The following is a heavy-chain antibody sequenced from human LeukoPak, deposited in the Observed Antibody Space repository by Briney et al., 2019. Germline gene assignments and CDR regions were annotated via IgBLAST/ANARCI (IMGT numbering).Heavy chain of an antibody. Sequence: AGSLSLTWAASGFTFSSYSMNWVRQAPGKGLEWVSYIHPSSSTIYYADPVKGRFTIYRDNANKALYLQMNSLRAEDTAVYYCARDLQERLQALFHYWGEGTLVTVSS. V-gene: IGHV3-48*01. CDR2: IHPSSSTI. CDR1: GFTFSSYS. CDR3: ARDLQERLQALFHY. J-gene: IGHJ4*02. D-gene: IGHD4-11*01.